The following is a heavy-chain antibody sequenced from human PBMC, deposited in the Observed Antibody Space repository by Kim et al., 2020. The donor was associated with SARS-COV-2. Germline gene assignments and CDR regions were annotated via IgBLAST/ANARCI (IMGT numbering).Heavy chain of an antibody. D-gene: IGHD2-2*01. Sequence: SETLSLTCSVSGASISTPNFYWGWVRQPPGKGPEWIGTIHYGGSTNYNPSLKSRVTISEDTSMNQFFLKLTSVTAADTAIYYCAKYQTTTMVDYWCQGT. CDR1: GASISTPNFY. CDR2: IHYGGST. V-gene: IGHV4-39*01. CDR3: AKYQTTTMVDY. J-gene: IGHJ4*03.